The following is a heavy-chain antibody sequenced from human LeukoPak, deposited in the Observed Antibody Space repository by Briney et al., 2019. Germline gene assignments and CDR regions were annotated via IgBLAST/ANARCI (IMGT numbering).Heavy chain of an antibody. J-gene: IGHJ3*02. CDR3: ARAREDYDILTGYRSRAFDI. CDR1: GYTFTSYG. Sequence: GASVKVSCKASGYTFTSYGISWVRQAPGQGLEWMGWISAYNGNTNYAQKLQGRVTMTTDTSTSTDYMELRRLRSDDTAVYYCARAREDYDILTGYRSRAFDIWGQGTMVTVSS. D-gene: IGHD3-9*01. V-gene: IGHV1-18*01. CDR2: ISAYNGNT.